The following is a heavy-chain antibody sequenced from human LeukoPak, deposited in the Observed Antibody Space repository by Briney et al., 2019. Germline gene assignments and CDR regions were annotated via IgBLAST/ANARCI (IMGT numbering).Heavy chain of an antibody. CDR1: GFTLSSYA. CDR3: AKVSGNSYYYFDY. J-gene: IGHJ4*02. CDR2: ISGSGGST. V-gene: IGHV3-23*01. D-gene: IGHD6-19*01. Sequence: QPGGSLRLPCAASGFTLSSYAMSWARQAPGEGLEWVSDISGSGGSTYYADSVKGRFTISRDNSKNTLYLQMNSLRADDTAVYYCAKVSGNSYYYFDYWGQGTLVTVSS.